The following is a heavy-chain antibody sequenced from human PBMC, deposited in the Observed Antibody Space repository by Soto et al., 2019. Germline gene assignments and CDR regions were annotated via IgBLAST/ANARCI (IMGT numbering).Heavy chain of an antibody. J-gene: IGHJ4*02. CDR1: GYTFTSYA. D-gene: IGHD5-12*01. V-gene: IGHV1-3*01. Sequence: ASVKVSCKASGYTFTSYAMHWVRQAPGQRLEWMGWINAGNGNTKYSQKFQGRVTITRDTSASTAYMELSSLRSEDTAVYYCARYSGYGKYYFDYWGQGPLVTAPQ. CDR2: INAGNGNT. CDR3: ARYSGYGKYYFDY.